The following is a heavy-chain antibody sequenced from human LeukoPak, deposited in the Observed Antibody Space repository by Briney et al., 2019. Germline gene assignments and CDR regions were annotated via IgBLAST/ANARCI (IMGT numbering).Heavy chain of an antibody. CDR3: ARHQNWGFDY. CDR2: IYYSGST. D-gene: IGHD7-27*01. CDR1: GGSISSYY. V-gene: IGHV4-59*08. J-gene: IGHJ4*02. Sequence: SETLSLTCTVSGGSISSYYWSWIRQPPGKGLEWIGYIYYSGSTNYNPSLKSRVTISVDTSKNQFSLKLSSVTAADTAVYYCARHQNWGFDYWGQGTLVTVSS.